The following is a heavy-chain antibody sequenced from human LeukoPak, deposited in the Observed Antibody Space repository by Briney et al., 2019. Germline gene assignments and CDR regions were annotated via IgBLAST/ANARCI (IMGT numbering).Heavy chain of an antibody. D-gene: IGHD6-13*01. Sequence: ASVKVSCKASGYTFSSYDINWVRQATGQGLEWMGWMNPGTGNTGYAQKFQGRITMTTNTSITTAYLEVSGLRSEDTAVYYCARGTSSGWYGHWFDSWGQGPLVIVSS. V-gene: IGHV1-8*01. CDR1: GYTFSSYD. CDR3: ARGTSSGWYGHWFDS. J-gene: IGHJ5*01. CDR2: MNPGTGNT.